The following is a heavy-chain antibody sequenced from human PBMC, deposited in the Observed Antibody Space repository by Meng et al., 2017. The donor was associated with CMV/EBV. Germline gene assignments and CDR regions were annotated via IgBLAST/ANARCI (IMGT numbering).Heavy chain of an antibody. Sequence: VESGGGLFRPGGSLRLSWSASGFTVSSNYMSWVRQAPGKGLEWVSVIYSGGSTYYADSVKGRFTISRDNSKNTLYLQMNSLRAEDTAVYYCAREGDGYDKAPYWGQGTLVTVSS. D-gene: IGHD5-24*01. V-gene: IGHV3-66*01. J-gene: IGHJ4*02. CDR1: GFTVSSNY. CDR3: AREGDGYDKAPY. CDR2: IYSGGST.